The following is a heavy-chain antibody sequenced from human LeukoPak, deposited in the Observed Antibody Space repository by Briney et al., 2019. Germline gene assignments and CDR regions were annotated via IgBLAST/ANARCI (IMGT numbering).Heavy chain of an antibody. CDR2: IYTSGST. Sequence: SQTLSLTCTVSGGSISSGGFYWNWIRQPAGKALEWIGRIYTSGSTDYNPSLKSRVTISVATSKNQFSLKLSSVTAADTAVYYCARINYDSWSGYSTGGFDYWGQGTLVTVSS. CDR1: GGSISSGGFY. D-gene: IGHD3-3*01. J-gene: IGHJ4*02. CDR3: ARINYDSWSGYSTGGFDY. V-gene: IGHV4-61*02.